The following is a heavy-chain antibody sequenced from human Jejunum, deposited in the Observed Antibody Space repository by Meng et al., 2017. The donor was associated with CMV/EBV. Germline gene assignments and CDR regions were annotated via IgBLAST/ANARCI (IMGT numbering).Heavy chain of an antibody. J-gene: IGHJ4*02. V-gene: IGHV3-15*01. Sequence: MNWVRQAPGKGLEWVGRIKSKGEGGTTDYAAPVEGRFSVSRDDSINTLYLQMNSLKPEDTAVYYCTTDGNYYDFWSGYYGDYWGQGTLVTVSS. CDR3: TTDGNYYDFWSGYYGDY. CDR2: IKSKGEGGTT. D-gene: IGHD3-3*01.